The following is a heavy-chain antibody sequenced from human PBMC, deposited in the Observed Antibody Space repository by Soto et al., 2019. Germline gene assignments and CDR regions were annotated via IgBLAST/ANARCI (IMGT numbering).Heavy chain of an antibody. CDR2: VIPIFGTA. CDR1: GGTFSSYA. V-gene: IGHV1-69*13. D-gene: IGHD2-15*01. CDR3: ARGKGGYYFDY. J-gene: IGHJ4*02. Sequence: GASVKVSCKASGGTFSSYAISWVRQAPGQGLEWMGGVIPIFGTANYAQKFQGRVTITADESTSTAYMELSSLRSEDTAVYYCARGKGGYYFDYWGQGTLVTVSS.